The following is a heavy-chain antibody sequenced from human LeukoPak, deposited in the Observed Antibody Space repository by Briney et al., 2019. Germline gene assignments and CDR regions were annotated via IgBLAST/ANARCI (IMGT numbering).Heavy chain of an antibody. CDR2: ISSSGSTI. J-gene: IGHJ4*02. CDR3: ARDRGYYDSSGYDY. CDR1: GFTFSSYE. V-gene: IGHV3-48*03. Sequence: GGSLRLSCAPSGFTFSSYEMNWVRQAPGKGLEWVSYISSSGSTIYYADSVKGRFTISRDNAKNSLYLQMNSLRAEDTAVYYCARDRGYYDSSGYDYWGQGTLVTVSS. D-gene: IGHD3-22*01.